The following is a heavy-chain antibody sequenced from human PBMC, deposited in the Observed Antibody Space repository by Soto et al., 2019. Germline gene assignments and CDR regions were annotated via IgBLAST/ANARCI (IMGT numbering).Heavy chain of an antibody. V-gene: IGHV1-18*01. CDR2: ISPETGKT. D-gene: IGHD2-21*02. CDR3: VRDLRDYGGDVGYFVY. Sequence: QVRLVQSGAEVKRPGASVKVSCTASGYTFTNFGVTWVRQAPGQGLEWMSWISPETGKTYCARKLQGRVTMTTDTSTNTAYMELGSLRSDDTAVYYCVRDLRDYGGDVGYFVYWGQGTLVIVSS. CDR1: GYTFTNFG. J-gene: IGHJ4*02.